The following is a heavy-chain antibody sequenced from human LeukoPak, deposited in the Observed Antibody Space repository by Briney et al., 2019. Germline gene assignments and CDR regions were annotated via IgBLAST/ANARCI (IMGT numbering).Heavy chain of an antibody. CDR1: GGSFSGYY. D-gene: IGHD2-15*01. Sequence: PSETLSLTCAVYGGSFSGYYWSWIRQPPGKGLEWIGEINHSGSTNYNPSLKRRVTISVDTSKNQFSLKLSSVTAADTAVYYCAGGVVVVAATPIHWGQGTLVTVSS. J-gene: IGHJ4*02. V-gene: IGHV4-34*01. CDR2: INHSGST. CDR3: AGGVVVVAATPIH.